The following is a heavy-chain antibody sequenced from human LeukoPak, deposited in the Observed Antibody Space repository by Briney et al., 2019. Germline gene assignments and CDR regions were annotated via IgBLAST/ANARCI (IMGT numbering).Heavy chain of an antibody. CDR2: IYYSGST. V-gene: IGHV4-59*08. J-gene: IGHJ4*02. Sequence: LEWIGYIYYSGSTNYNPSLKSRVTISVDTSKNQFSLKLSSVTAADTAVYYCARRKVTTYDYWGQGTLVTVSS. CDR3: ARRKVTTYDY. D-gene: IGHD4-17*01.